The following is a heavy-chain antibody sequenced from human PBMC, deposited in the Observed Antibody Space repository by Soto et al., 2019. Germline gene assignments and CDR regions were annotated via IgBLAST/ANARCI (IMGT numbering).Heavy chain of an antibody. CDR3: ARDSPMDRAFDI. D-gene: IGHD3-10*01. Sequence: QVHLVQSGAEVKKPGASVKVSCKASGYTFPSYGITWVRQAPGQGLEWMGWISAYNGNTNYAQKLQGRVTMTTDTSTSSAYRGLRSLRADDTAVYYCARDSPMDRAFDIWGRGTMVTASS. CDR1: GYTFPSYG. J-gene: IGHJ3*02. CDR2: ISAYNGNT. V-gene: IGHV1-18*01.